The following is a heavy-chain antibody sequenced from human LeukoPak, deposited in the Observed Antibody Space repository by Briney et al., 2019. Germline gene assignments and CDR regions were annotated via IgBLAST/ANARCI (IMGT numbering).Heavy chain of an antibody. V-gene: IGHV7-4-1*02. CDR1: GHTFTSYA. CDR2: INTNTGNP. J-gene: IGHJ6*02. Sequence: ASVKVSCKASGHTFTSYAMNWVRQAPGQGLEWMGWINTNTGNPTYAQGFTGRFVFSLDTSVSTAYLQISSLKAEDTAVYYCAREWTYDFWPSYYYYGMDVWGQGTTVTVSS. D-gene: IGHD3-3*01. CDR3: AREWTYDFWPSYYYYGMDV.